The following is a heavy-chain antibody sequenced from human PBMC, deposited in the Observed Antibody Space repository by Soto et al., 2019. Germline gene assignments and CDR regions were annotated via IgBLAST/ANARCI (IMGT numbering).Heavy chain of an antibody. CDR3: AREVITGILYYYYGMDV. V-gene: IGHV3-7*01. Sequence: GGSLRLSCAASGFTFSSYWMSWVRQAPGKGLEWVANIKQDGSEKYYVDSVKGRFTISRDNAKNSLYLQMNSLRAEDTAVYYCAREVITGILYYYYGMDVWGQGTTVTDSS. CDR1: GFTFSSYW. D-gene: IGHD3-10*01. CDR2: IKQDGSEK. J-gene: IGHJ6*02.